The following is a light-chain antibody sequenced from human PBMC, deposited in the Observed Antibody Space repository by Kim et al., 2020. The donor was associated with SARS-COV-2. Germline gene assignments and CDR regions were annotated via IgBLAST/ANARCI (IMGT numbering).Light chain of an antibody. CDR2: AAS. V-gene: IGKV1-17*01. J-gene: IGKJ1*01. Sequence: ASVGDRVTITCRASQDIRNDLGWYQQKPGKATERLIYAASTLQNGAPSRFSGSGSGTKFTLTVDRLQPEELTTYYCLQYAYNTRTFGQGTKVEIK. CDR3: LQYAYNTRT. CDR1: QDIRND.